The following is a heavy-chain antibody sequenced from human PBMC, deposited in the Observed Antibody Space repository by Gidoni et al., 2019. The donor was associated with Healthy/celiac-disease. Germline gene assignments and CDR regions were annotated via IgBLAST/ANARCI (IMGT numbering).Heavy chain of an antibody. CDR2: IRSKAYGGTT. CDR1: GFTFGDYA. J-gene: IGHJ4*02. CDR3: TRAGIGSGSGSYYPFNFDY. D-gene: IGHD3-10*01. Sequence: EVQLVESGGGLVQPGRSLRLSCTASGFTFGDYAMSWFRQAPGRGLEWVGFIRSKAYGGTTEYAASVKGRFTISRDDSKSIAYLQMNSLKTEDTAVYYCTRAGIGSGSGSYYPFNFDYWGQGTLVTVSS. V-gene: IGHV3-49*03.